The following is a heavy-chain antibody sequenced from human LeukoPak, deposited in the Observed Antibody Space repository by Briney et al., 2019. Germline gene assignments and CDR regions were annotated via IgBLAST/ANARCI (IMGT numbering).Heavy chain of an antibody. J-gene: IGHJ5*02. D-gene: IGHD6-13*01. V-gene: IGHV4-34*01. Sequence: KPSETLSLTCAVYGLSFSGYYWSWLRQPPGKGLEWIGEINHSGSTNYNPSLKSRVTISVDTSKNQFSLKLSSVTAADTAVYYCARGGSSSWYGWFDPWGQGTLVTVSS. CDR1: GLSFSGYY. CDR3: ARGGSSSWYGWFDP. CDR2: INHSGST.